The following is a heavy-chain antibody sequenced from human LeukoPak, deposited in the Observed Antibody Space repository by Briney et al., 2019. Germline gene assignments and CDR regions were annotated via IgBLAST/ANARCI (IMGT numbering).Heavy chain of an antibody. D-gene: IGHD5-12*01. Sequence: GGSLRLSCAASGFTFRDYAMTWVRQAPGKGPEWVSTFSAGGNRTYYADSVKGRFIITRDNSKNTPYLQMNSLRAEDTAVYYCARGMSSGYDFDYWGQGTLVTVSS. J-gene: IGHJ4*02. CDR3: ARGMSSGYDFDY. V-gene: IGHV3-23*01. CDR2: FSAGGNRT. CDR1: GFTFRDYA.